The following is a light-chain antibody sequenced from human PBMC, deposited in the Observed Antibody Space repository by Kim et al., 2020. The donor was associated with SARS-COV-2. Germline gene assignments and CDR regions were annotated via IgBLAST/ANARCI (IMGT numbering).Light chain of an antibody. J-gene: IGLJ1*01. CDR3: ESWDDSLNGHV. V-gene: IGLV1-44*01. Sequence: ITLFSRGSTINMVSNHVLRYHQLPETTPKPLIYSNNVRPSGVPDRFSCSKSGTAASLAISGLQSEDEADYYCESWDDSLNGHVFGGGTKVTVL. CDR1: TINMVSNH. CDR2: SNN.